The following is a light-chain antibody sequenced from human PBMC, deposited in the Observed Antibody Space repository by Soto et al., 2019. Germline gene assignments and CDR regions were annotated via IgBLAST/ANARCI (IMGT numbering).Light chain of an antibody. Sequence: NFMLTQPHSVSESSGKTVTISCTRSSGSIASNFVQWYQQRPGSSPSTVIYEDDQRPSGVPDRFSGSIDSSSNSASLTISGLKTEVEADYYCQSYTSTIRVFGGGTKLTV. V-gene: IGLV6-57*01. CDR1: SGSIASNF. J-gene: IGLJ3*02. CDR3: QSYTSTIRV. CDR2: EDD.